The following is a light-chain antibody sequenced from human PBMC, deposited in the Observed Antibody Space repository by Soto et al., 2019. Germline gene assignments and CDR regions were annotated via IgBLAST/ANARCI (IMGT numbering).Light chain of an antibody. Sequence: QSLLTQPPSASGTPGQRVTISCSGSSSNIGRNTVNWYQQFPGTAPNLLIYNNNERPSGVPDRFSGSKSGTSASLAISGLRSEDEADYYCAAWDASLNGRVFGGGTKLTVL. V-gene: IGLV1-44*01. J-gene: IGLJ3*02. CDR2: NNN. CDR3: AAWDASLNGRV. CDR1: SSNIGRNT.